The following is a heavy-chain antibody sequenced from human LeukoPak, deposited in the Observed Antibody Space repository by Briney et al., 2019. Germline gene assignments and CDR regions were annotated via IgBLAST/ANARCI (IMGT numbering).Heavy chain of an antibody. CDR1: GFTFSSYG. CDR3: AKSGRQLSSYFDY. D-gene: IGHD1-26*01. CDR2: IWYGGSNK. V-gene: IGHV3-30*18. J-gene: IGHJ4*02. Sequence: GRSLRLSCAASGFTFSSYGMHWVRQAPGKGLEWVAVIWYGGSNKYYADSVKGRFTISRDNSKNTLYLQMNSLRAEDTAVYYCAKSGRQLSSYFDYWGQGTLVTVSS.